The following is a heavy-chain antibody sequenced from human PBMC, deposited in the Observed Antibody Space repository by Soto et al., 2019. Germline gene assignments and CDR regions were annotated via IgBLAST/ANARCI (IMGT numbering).Heavy chain of an antibody. V-gene: IGHV3-23*01. CDR3: ARAPTTRGYYYGMDV. D-gene: IGHD4-17*01. CDR2: ISGSGGST. Sequence: GGSLRLSCAASGFTFSSYAMSWVRQAPGKGLEWVSAISGSGGSTYYADSVKGRFTIPRDNSKNTLYLQMNSLRAEDTAVYYCARAPTTRGYYYGMDVWGQGTTVTVSS. J-gene: IGHJ6*02. CDR1: GFTFSSYA.